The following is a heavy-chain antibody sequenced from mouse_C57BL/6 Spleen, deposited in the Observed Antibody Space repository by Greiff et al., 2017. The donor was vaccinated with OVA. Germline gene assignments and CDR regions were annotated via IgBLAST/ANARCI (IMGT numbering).Heavy chain of an antibody. CDR2: INPNNGGT. CDR1: GYTFTDYY. J-gene: IGHJ4*01. V-gene: IGHV1-26*01. D-gene: IGHD1-1*01. Sequence: EVQLQQSGPELVKPGASVKISCKASGYTFTDYYMNWVKQSHGKSLEWIGDINPNNGGTSYNQKFKGKATLTVDKSSSTAYMELRSLTSEDSAVYYCARHGSSYGYAMDYWGQGTSVTVSS. CDR3: ARHGSSYGYAMDY.